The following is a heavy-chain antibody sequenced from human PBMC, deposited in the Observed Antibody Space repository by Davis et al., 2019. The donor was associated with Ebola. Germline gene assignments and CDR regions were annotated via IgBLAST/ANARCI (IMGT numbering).Heavy chain of an antibody. CDR3: ARAWITMVQGVTYYYYYYGMDV. Sequence: AASVKVSCKVSGYTLTELSMHWVRQAPGKGLEWMGGFDPEDGETIYAQKFQGRVTMTEDTSTDTAYMELSSLRSEDTAVYYCARAWITMVQGVTYYYYYYGMDVWGQGTTVTVSS. V-gene: IGHV1-24*01. D-gene: IGHD3-10*01. J-gene: IGHJ6*02. CDR2: FDPEDGET. CDR1: GYTLTELS.